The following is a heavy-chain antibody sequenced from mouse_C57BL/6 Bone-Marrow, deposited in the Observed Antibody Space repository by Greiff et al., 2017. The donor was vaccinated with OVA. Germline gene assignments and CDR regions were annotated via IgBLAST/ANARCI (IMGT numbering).Heavy chain of an antibody. CDR1: GFNIKDDY. Sequence: EVQVVESGAELVRPGASVKLSCTASGFNIKDDYMHWVKQRPEQGLEWIGWIDPENGGTEYAAKFQGKATMTVDTSSNTAYLQLSSLTSEDTAVYYCTTVRLRGAIDYWGQGTSVTVSS. J-gene: IGHJ4*01. CDR2: IDPENGGT. D-gene: IGHD2-2*01. CDR3: TTVRLRGAIDY. V-gene: IGHV14-4*01.